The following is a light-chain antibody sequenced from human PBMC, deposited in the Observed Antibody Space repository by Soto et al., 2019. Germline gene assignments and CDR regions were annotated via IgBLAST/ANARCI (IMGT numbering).Light chain of an antibody. J-gene: IGKJ5*01. CDR2: DTS. CDR1: QSVSNK. CDR3: QQRSSWPPT. Sequence: EIVLTQSPATLSVSPGERVTLSCRASQSVSNKLAWYQQKPGQAPRLLISDTSTRATGIPARFSGSGSGTEFTLTISSLEPEDFAVYYCQQRSSWPPTFGQGTRLEIK. V-gene: IGKV3-11*01.